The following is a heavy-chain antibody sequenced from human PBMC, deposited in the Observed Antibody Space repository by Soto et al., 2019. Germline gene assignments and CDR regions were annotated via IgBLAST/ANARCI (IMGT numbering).Heavy chain of an antibody. CDR2: INAGNGNT. V-gene: IGHV1-3*01. CDR1: GYTFTSYA. J-gene: IGHJ4*02. D-gene: IGHD2-21*02. Sequence: QVQLVQSGAEVKKPGASVKVSCKASGYTFTSYAMHWVRQAPGQRLEWMGWINAGNGNTKYSQKFQGRVTITRDTSASTAYMELSSLRSEDTAVYYCARKSGGDYYFDYWGQGTLVTVSS. CDR3: ARKSGGDYYFDY.